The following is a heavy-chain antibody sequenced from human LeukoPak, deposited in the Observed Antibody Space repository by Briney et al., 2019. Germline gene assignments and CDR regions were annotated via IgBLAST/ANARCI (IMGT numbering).Heavy chain of an antibody. Sequence: GGSLRLSCAASGFTFSSYALHWVRQAPGKGLEWVAVISYDGSNKYYADSVKGRFTISRDNSKNTLHLQMNSLRAEDTAVYYCARAESGYGLFDYWGQGTLVTVSS. CDR1: GFTFSSYA. V-gene: IGHV3-30-3*01. CDR2: ISYDGSNK. J-gene: IGHJ4*02. CDR3: ARAESGYGLFDY. D-gene: IGHD3-3*01.